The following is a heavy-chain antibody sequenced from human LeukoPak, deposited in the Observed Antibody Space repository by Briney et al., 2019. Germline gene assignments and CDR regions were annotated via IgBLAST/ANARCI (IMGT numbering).Heavy chain of an antibody. CDR2: IDPSDSYT. CDR3: ARTSWFGVDY. D-gene: IGHD3-10*01. Sequence: GESLKISCKGPGHSFTSYWISWVRQMPGKGLEWMGRIDPSDSYTNYRPSFQGRVTISADKSISTAYLPWSSLPASDTAMYYCARTSWFGVDYWGQGTLVTVSS. CDR1: GHSFTSYW. J-gene: IGHJ4*02. V-gene: IGHV5-10-1*01.